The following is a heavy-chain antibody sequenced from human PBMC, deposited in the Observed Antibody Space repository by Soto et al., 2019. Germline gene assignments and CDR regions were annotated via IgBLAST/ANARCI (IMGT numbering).Heavy chain of an antibody. D-gene: IGHD6-6*01. V-gene: IGHV3-7*03. CDR2: IKQDGSEK. CDR1: GFTFSSYW. Sequence: GGSLRLSCAASGFTFSSYWMSWVRQAPGKGLEWVANIKQDGSEKYYVDSLKGRFTISRDNAKNSLYLQMNSLRAEDTAVYCCAREKQLGIFDYWGQGTLVTVSS. CDR3: AREKQLGIFDY. J-gene: IGHJ4*02.